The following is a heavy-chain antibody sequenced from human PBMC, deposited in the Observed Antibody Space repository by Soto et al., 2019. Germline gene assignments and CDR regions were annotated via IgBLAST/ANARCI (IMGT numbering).Heavy chain of an antibody. CDR3: ARDPPIHITMVRGVMKGYGMDV. CDR1: GFTFSSYG. V-gene: IGHV3-33*01. D-gene: IGHD3-10*01. J-gene: IGHJ6*02. Sequence: GGSLRLSCAASGFTFSSYGMHWVRQAPGKGLEWVAVIWYDGSNKYYADSVKGRFTISRDNSKNTLYLQMNSLRAEDTAVYYCARDPPIHITMVRGVMKGYGMDVWGQGTTVTVSS. CDR2: IWYDGSNK.